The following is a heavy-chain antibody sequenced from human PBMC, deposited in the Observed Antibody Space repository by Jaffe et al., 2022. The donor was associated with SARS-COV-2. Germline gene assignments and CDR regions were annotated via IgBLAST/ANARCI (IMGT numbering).Heavy chain of an antibody. CDR2: ISWNSGSI. V-gene: IGHV3-9*01. Sequence: EVQLVESGGGLVQPGRSLRLSCAASGFTFDDYAMHWVRQAPGKGLEWVSGISWNSGSIGYADSVKGRFTISRDNAKNSLYLQMNSLRAEDTALYYCAKDMGYCSGGSCHGYFDYWGQGTLVTVSS. CDR3: AKDMGYCSGGSCHGYFDY. CDR1: GFTFDDYA. D-gene: IGHD2-15*01. J-gene: IGHJ4*02.